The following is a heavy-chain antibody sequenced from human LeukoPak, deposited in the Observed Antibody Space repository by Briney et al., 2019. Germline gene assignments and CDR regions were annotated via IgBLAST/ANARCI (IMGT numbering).Heavy chain of an antibody. CDR2: IYYSGST. V-gene: IGHV4-39*01. D-gene: IGHD6-19*01. CDR1: GGSISSSSYY. J-gene: IGHJ4*02. CDR3: ARAIAVAGTRRYYFDY. Sequence: PSETLSLTCTVSGGSISSSSYYWGWIRQPPGKGLEWIGSIYYSGSTYYNPSLKSRVTISVDTSKNQFSLKLSSVTAADTAVYYCARAIAVAGTRRYYFDYWGQGTLVTVSS.